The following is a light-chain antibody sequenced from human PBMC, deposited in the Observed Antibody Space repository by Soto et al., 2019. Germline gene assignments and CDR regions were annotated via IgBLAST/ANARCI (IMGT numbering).Light chain of an antibody. Sequence: QSVLTQPPSVSGAPGQRVTISCTGSSSNIGAGYDVHWYQQLPGTAPKLLIYGNSNRPSGVPDRFSGSKSGTSASLAITGLQAEDEADYYCNSYAGNSWVFGGGTKLTVL. CDR1: SSNIGAGYD. CDR2: GNS. J-gene: IGLJ3*02. V-gene: IGLV1-40*01. CDR3: NSYAGNSWV.